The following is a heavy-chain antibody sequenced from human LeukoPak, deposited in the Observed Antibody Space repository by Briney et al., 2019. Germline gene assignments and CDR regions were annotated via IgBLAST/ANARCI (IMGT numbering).Heavy chain of an antibody. J-gene: IGHJ1*01. Sequence: PSHTLSLICTVSGDSVSSGYWSWIRQSPGKGLEWIGFIQDSGITDYNPSLKSRLLMSVDTSKNQFSLKLRSVTAADTAVYYCAGRGHRYSRDWGQGILVTISS. CDR1: GDSVSSGY. V-gene: IGHV4-4*09. CDR2: IQDSGIT. D-gene: IGHD2-15*01. CDR3: AGRGHRYSRD.